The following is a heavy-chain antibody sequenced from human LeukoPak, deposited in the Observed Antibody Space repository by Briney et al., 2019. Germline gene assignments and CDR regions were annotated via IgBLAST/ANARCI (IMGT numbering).Heavy chain of an antibody. Sequence: PSETLSLTCAVYGGSFSGYYWSWIRQPPGKGLEWIGEINHSGSTNYNPSLKSRVTISVDTSKNQFSLKLSSVTAADTAVYYCARGYLRDYWGQGTLVTASS. V-gene: IGHV4-34*01. CDR3: ARGYLRDY. CDR2: INHSGST. CDR1: GGSFSGYY. J-gene: IGHJ4*02.